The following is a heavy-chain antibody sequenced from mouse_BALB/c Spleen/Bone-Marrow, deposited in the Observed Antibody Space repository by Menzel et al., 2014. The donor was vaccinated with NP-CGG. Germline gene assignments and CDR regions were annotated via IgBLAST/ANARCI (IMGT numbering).Heavy chain of an antibody. CDR1: GFNIKDTY. J-gene: IGHJ1*01. Sequence: EVQLQQSGAELVKPGASVKLSCTASGFNIKDTYMHWVKQRPEQGLEWIGRIDPANGNTKYDPKFQGKATITADTSSNTAYLQLSSLTSKDTAVYYCARWGKLGRGYFDVWGAGTTVTVSS. CDR3: ARWGKLGRGYFDV. V-gene: IGHV14-3*02. CDR2: IDPANGNT. D-gene: IGHD4-1*01.